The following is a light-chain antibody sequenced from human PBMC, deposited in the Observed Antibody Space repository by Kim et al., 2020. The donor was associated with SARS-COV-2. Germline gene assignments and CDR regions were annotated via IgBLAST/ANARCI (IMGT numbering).Light chain of an antibody. Sequence: QSALTQPASVSGSPGQSITISCTGTSSDVGGYNYVSWYQQHPGKAPKLMIYDVSNRPSGVSNHFSGSKSGNTASLTISGLQAEDEADYYCSSYTSSFNYVFGTGTKVTVL. J-gene: IGLJ1*01. CDR2: DVS. CDR1: SSDVGGYNY. V-gene: IGLV2-14*03. CDR3: SSYTSSFNYV.